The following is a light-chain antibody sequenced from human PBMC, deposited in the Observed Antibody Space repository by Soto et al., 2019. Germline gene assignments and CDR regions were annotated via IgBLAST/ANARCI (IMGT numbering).Light chain of an antibody. CDR2: DVS. CDR3: SSYTSSSTLVV. J-gene: IGLJ2*01. Sequence: QSALTQPASVSGSPGQSITISCTGTSSDVGGYNYVSWYQQHPGKAPKLMIYDVSNRPSGVSNRFSDSKSGNTASLTISGLQAEDDADYYCSSYTSSSTLVVFGGGTQLTVL. CDR1: SSDVGGYNY. V-gene: IGLV2-14*01.